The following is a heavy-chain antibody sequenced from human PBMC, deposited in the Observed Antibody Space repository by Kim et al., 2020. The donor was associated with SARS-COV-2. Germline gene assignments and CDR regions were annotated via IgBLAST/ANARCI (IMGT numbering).Heavy chain of an antibody. D-gene: IGHD3-3*01. CDR1: GGSISSGGYY. CDR3: AARPIGVTIFGVVKGPFDT. V-gene: IGHV4-31*03. J-gene: IGHJ5*02. CDR2: IYYSGST. Sequence: SETLSLTCTVSGGSISSGGYYWSWIRQHPGKGLEWIGYIYYSGSTYYNPSLKSRVTISVDTSKNQFSLKLSSVTAADTAVYYCAARPIGVTIFGVVKGPFDTWGQGTLVTVSS.